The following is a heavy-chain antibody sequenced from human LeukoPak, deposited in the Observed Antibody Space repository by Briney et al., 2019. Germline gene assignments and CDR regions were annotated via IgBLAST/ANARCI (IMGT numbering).Heavy chain of an antibody. V-gene: IGHV4-61*02. Sequence: SQTLSLTCTVSGGSISSGNYYWSWIRQPAGKGLEWIGRIWADGAPTYGPSLKSRVTISVDTSKNQFSLRLSSVTAADTAVYYCARGRDSRGYQFMGFDSWGQGTLVTVSS. CDR2: IWADGAP. D-gene: IGHD3-22*01. CDR1: GGSISSGNYY. CDR3: ARGRDSRGYQFMGFDS. J-gene: IGHJ4*02.